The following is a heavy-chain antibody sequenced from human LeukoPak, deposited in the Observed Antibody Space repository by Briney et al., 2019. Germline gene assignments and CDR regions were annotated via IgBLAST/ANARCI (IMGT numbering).Heavy chain of an antibody. CDR1: GFTFEDYT. CDR2: ISWDGGST. J-gene: IGHJ6*03. CDR3: AKDSSRGYYMDV. Sequence: GGSLRLSCAASGFTFEDYTMHWVRQAPGKGLEWVSLISWDGGSTYYADSVKGRFTISRDNSKNSLYLQMNSLRTEDTALYYCAKDSSRGYYMDVWGKGTTVTVSS. V-gene: IGHV3-43*01.